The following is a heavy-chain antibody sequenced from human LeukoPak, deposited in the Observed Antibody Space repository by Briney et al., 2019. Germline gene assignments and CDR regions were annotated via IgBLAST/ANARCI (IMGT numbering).Heavy chain of an antibody. D-gene: IGHD3-10*01. Sequence: PSETLSLTCAVYGGSFSGYYWSWIRQPPGKGLEWIGEINHSGSTNYNPSLKSRVTISVDTSKNQFSLKLSSVTAADTAVYYCARHSRGDYYGSGSYYRNWFDPWGQGTLVTVSS. V-gene: IGHV4-34*01. CDR1: GGSFSGYY. J-gene: IGHJ5*02. CDR2: INHSGST. CDR3: ARHSRGDYYGSGSYYRNWFDP.